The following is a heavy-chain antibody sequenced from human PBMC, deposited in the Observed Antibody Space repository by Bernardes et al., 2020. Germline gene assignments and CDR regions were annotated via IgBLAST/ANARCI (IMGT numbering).Heavy chain of an antibody. V-gene: IGHV3-7*01. CDR1: GFAFRSYW. CDR3: AASVPDREYGYDLPRNFVN. J-gene: IGHJ4*02. CDR2: IKRDGGKI. Sequence: GGSLRLPCEASGFAFRSYWMTWVRQAPGKGLEWVAYIKRDGGKINYVDPVKGRFTISRDNAKSSLFLQMNSLRAEDMALYYCAASVPDREYGYDLPRNFVNWGQGALVTVTS. D-gene: IGHD5-18*01.